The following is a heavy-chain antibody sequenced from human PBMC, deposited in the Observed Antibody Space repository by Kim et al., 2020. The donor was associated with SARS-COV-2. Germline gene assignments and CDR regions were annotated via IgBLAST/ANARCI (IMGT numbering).Heavy chain of an antibody. V-gene: IGHV4-31*03. Sequence: SETLSLTCTVSGGSISSGGYYWSWIRQHPGKGLEWIGYIYYSGSTYYNPSLKSRVTISVDTSKNQFSLKLSSVTAADTAVYYCARVVSRSGGSCYPFDYWGQGTLVTVSS. J-gene: IGHJ4*02. CDR3: ARVVSRSGGSCYPFDY. D-gene: IGHD2-15*01. CDR2: IYYSGST. CDR1: GGSISSGGYY.